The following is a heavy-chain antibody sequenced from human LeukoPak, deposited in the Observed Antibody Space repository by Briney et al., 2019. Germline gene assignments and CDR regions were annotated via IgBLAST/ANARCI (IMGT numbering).Heavy chain of an antibody. D-gene: IGHD3-16*01. CDR1: GFTFSDYG. J-gene: IGHJ5*02. CDR3: AKDKEDRRFNWFDP. V-gene: IGHV3-30*18. CDR2: ISYDGSNK. Sequence: GGSLRLSCAASGFTFSDYGMHWVRQAPGKGLEWVAVISYDGSNKYYADSVKGRFTISRDNSKNTLYLQMNSLRAEDTAVYYCAKDKEDRRFNWFDPWGQGTLVTVSS.